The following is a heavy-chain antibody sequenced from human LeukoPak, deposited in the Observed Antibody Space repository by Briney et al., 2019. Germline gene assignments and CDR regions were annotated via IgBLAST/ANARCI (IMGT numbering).Heavy chain of an antibody. Sequence: PGGSLRLSCAASGFTFSSYAMSWVRQAPGKGLEWVSSISSSSSYIYYADSVKGRFTISRDNAKNSLYLQMNSLRAEDTAVYYCARELSGSYSDWGQGTLVTVSS. D-gene: IGHD3-10*01. CDR1: GFTFSSYA. J-gene: IGHJ4*02. V-gene: IGHV3-21*01. CDR2: ISSSSSYI. CDR3: ARELSGSYSD.